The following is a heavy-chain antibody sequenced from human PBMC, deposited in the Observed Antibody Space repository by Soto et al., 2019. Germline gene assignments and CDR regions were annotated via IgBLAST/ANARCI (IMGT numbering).Heavy chain of an antibody. CDR2: IYPGDSDT. CDR1: GYSFTSYW. CDR3: ARRSGWYSGMDV. D-gene: IGHD6-19*01. V-gene: IGHV5-51*01. Sequence: LGESLKISCKGSGYSFTSYWIGWVRQLPGKGLEWMGIIYPGDSDTRYSPSFQGQVTTSAAKSISTAYLQWSSLKASDIAVYCCARRSGWYSGMDVWGQGATVTVSS. J-gene: IGHJ6*02.